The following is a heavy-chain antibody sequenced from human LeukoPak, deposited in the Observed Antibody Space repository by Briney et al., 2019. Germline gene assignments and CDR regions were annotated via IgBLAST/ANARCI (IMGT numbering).Heavy chain of an antibody. D-gene: IGHD2/OR15-2a*01. Sequence: PGGSLRLSCTASGFTFGDYAMSWFRQAPGKGLEWVSVIYTGGSTYYADSVKGRFTISRDNSKNTLYLQMNSLRAEDTAVYYCARDSSLYGHFNYFDYWGQGTLVTVSS. CDR2: IYTGGST. J-gene: IGHJ4*02. V-gene: IGHV3-66*01. CDR1: GFTFGDYA. CDR3: ARDSSLYGHFNYFDY.